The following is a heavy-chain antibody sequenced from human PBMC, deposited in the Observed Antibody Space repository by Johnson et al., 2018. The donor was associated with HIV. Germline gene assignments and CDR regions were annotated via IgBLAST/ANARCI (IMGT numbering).Heavy chain of an antibody. CDR3: VRVGSGSGYSRDAFDI. Sequence: VQLLESGGGLVQPGGSLRLSCTASGFTFSNHAMHWVRQTPEEGLEWVSAIGTTGDTYFADSRKGRFTISRKNAKNSLYLQMNSLTAGDTAVYFCVRVGSGSGYSRDAFDIWGQGTMVTVSS. J-gene: IGHJ3*02. D-gene: IGHD3-22*01. CDR2: IGTTGDT. CDR1: GFTFSNHA. V-gene: IGHV3-13*01.